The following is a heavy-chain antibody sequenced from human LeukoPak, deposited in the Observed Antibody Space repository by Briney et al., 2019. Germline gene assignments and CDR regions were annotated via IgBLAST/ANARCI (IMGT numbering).Heavy chain of an antibody. J-gene: IGHJ4*02. CDR2: MNPNSGNT. Sequence: ASVKVSCRTSGYTFPSYDINWVRHATGQGLEWMGWMNPNSGNTGYTQKFQGRVTISRNTSITTAYMELSSLRSEDTGVYYCARGPKWTGSYYYFDYWGEGTLVTVSS. V-gene: IGHV1-8*01. CDR1: GYTFPSYD. D-gene: IGHD1-26*01. CDR3: ARGPKWTGSYYYFDY.